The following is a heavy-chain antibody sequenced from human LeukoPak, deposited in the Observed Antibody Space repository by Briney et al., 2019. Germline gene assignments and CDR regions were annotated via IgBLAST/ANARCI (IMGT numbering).Heavy chain of an antibody. Sequence: GGSLRLSCAVSGITLSNYGMSWVRQAPGKGLEWVAGISDSGGSTKYADSVKGRFTISRDNPKNTLFLQMNSLRDDDTAVYFCAKRGVVIRVFLVGFHKEAYYFESWGQGALVTVSS. CDR2: ISDSGGST. CDR3: AKRGVVIRVFLVGFHKEAYYFES. J-gene: IGHJ4*02. CDR1: GITLSNYG. V-gene: IGHV3-23*01. D-gene: IGHD3/OR15-3a*01.